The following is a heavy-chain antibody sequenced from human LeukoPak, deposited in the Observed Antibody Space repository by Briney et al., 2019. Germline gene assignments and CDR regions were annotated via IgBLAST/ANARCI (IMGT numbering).Heavy chain of an antibody. D-gene: IGHD6-19*01. V-gene: IGHV1-18*01. CDR1: GYSFTSNV. CDR2: ISAYNGNT. CDR3: ARFGLGKHIEVAGIPFDI. J-gene: IGHJ3*02. Sequence: ASVKVSSKASGYSFTSNVISWVRQAPGQGLEWMGWISAYNGNTNYAQKLQGGVTMTTDTSTSTAYMELRSLRSDDTAVHYCARFGLGKHIEVAGIPFDIWGQGTMVTVSS.